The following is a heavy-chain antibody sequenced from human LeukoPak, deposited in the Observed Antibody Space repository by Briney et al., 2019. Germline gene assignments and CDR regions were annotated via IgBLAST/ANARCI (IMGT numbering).Heavy chain of an antibody. Sequence: SETLSLTCTVSGGSISSSSHYWGWIRQPPGKGLEWIGSIYSSGTTYYNPSLKSRVTISVDTSKYQFSLKLSSVTAADTAVYYCARAGKQWPPSYFFDYWGQGTLVTVSS. CDR3: ARAGKQWPPSYFFDY. CDR1: GGSISSSSHY. V-gene: IGHV4-39*07. CDR2: IYSSGTT. D-gene: IGHD6-19*01. J-gene: IGHJ4*02.